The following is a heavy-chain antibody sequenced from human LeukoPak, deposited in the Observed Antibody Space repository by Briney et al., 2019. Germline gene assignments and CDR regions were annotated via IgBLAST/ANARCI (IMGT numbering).Heavy chain of an antibody. CDR1: GFTFSSYS. V-gene: IGHV3-21*01. Sequence: GGSLRLSCAASGFTFSSYSMNWVRQAPGKGLEWVSSISSSRSYIYYADSVKGRFTISRDNAKNSLYLQMNSLRAEGTAVYYCARVYSTIFGVVRNWFDPWGQGTLVTVSS. CDR2: ISSSRSYI. CDR3: ARVYSTIFGVVRNWFDP. J-gene: IGHJ5*02. D-gene: IGHD3-3*01.